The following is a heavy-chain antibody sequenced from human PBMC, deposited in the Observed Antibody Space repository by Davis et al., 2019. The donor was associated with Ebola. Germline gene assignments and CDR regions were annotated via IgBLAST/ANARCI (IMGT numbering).Heavy chain of an antibody. CDR2: ISYDGSNK. CDR3: ARDPLWYCSSTSCYPDY. Sequence: GESLKISCAASGFTFSSYGMHWVRQAPGKGLEWVAVISYDGSNKYYADSVKGRFTISRDNSKNTLYLQMNSLRAEDTAVYYCARDPLWYCSSTSCYPDYWGQGTLVTVSS. D-gene: IGHD2-2*01. V-gene: IGHV3-30*03. J-gene: IGHJ4*02. CDR1: GFTFSSYG.